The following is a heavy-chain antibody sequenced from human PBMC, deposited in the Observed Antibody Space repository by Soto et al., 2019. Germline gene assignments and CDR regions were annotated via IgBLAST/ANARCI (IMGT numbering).Heavy chain of an antibody. V-gene: IGHV4-59*08. CDR3: ARQSDDWFDP. CDR2: IYYSGST. J-gene: IGHJ5*02. CDR1: GGSISSYY. Sequence: QVQLQESGPGLVKPSETLSLTCTVSGGSISSYYWSWIRQPPGKGLEWIGYIYYSGSTNDNPSLKSRVTISVDTSKNQFSLKLSSVTAADTAVYYCARQSDDWFDPWGQGTLVTVSS.